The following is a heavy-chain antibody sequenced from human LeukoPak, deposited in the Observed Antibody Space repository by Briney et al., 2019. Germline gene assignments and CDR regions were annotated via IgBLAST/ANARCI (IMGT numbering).Heavy chain of an antibody. J-gene: IGHJ4*02. CDR2: INQDDSQI. D-gene: IGHD3-10*01. V-gene: IGHV3-7*01. CDR3: ARGYYDSGTYYLSFFDY. Sequence: GGSLRLSCAASGFTFNKYWLTLVRQAPGKGLEWVANINQDDSQIYYLESVEGRFTITRDNAKNSLHLQMNSLRAEDTAIYYCARGYYDSGTYYLSFFDYWGQGTLVTVSS. CDR1: GFTFNKYW.